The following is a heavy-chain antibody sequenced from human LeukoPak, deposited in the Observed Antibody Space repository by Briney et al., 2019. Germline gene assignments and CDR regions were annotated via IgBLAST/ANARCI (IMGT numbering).Heavy chain of an antibody. Sequence: PGGSLRLSCAASGFTFSSYAMSWVRQAPGKGLEWVSAISGSGGSTYYADSVKGRFTISRDNSNNTLYLQMNSLRAEDTAVYYCAKVPEGQWLVSFDYWGQGTLVTVSS. CDR1: GFTFSSYA. CDR2: ISGSGGST. J-gene: IGHJ4*02. D-gene: IGHD6-19*01. CDR3: AKVPEGQWLVSFDY. V-gene: IGHV3-23*01.